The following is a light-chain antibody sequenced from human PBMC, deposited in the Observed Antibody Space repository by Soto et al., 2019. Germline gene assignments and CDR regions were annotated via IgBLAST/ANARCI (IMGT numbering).Light chain of an antibody. J-gene: IGKJ2*01. CDR3: QQYDNSLYT. V-gene: IGKV3-20*01. CDR1: QSVSSSY. Sequence: ETVLTQSPGTLSLSPGERATLSCRASQSVSSSYLAWYQQKPGQAPRLLIYGASSRATGIPDRFSGSGSGIDFTLTISRLEPEDFAVYYCQQYDNSLYTFGQGTKLEIK. CDR2: GAS.